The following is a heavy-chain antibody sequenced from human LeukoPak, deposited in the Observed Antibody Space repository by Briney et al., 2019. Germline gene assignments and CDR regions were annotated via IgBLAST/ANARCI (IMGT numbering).Heavy chain of an antibody. V-gene: IGHV4-39*07. CDR3: ARDLAAAGPNPPDY. Sequence: SETLSLTCTVSGGSISSSSYYWGWNRQPPGKGLEWIGSIYYSGSTYYNPSLKSRVTISVDTSKNQFSLKLSSVTAADTAVYYCARDLAAAGPNPPDYWGQGTLVTVSS. D-gene: IGHD6-13*01. CDR1: GGSISSSSYY. CDR2: IYYSGST. J-gene: IGHJ4*02.